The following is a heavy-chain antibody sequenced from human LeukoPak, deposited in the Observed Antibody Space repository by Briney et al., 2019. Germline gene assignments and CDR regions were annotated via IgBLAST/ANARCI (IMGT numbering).Heavy chain of an antibody. D-gene: IGHD2-21*02. CDR3: AKVIQLRVVTAIHEYFQH. CDR2: LSRNNGSSK. CDR1: GFTFSSYE. Sequence: GGSLRLSCAASGFTFSSYEMAWVRQAPGGGPGLPSILSRNNGSSKWYADSGKGRFTISRDNSKNTLYLQMNSLRAEDTAVYYCAKVIQLRVVTAIHEYFQHWGQGTLVTVSS. V-gene: IGHV3-48*03. J-gene: IGHJ1*01.